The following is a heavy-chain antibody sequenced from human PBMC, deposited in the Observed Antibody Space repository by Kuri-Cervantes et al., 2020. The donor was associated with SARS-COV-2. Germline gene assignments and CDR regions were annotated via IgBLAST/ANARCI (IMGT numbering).Heavy chain of an antibody. CDR3: ARNID. CDR2: IEYDGSSK. Sequence: GGSLRLSCAASGFTFSSYSMNWVRQAPGKGLEWVAFIEYDGSSKYYADSVTGRFTVSRDNSKNTLFLHMDSLRGEDTAVYYCARNIDWGQGTMVTVSS. V-gene: IGHV3-30*03. CDR1: GFTFSSYS. J-gene: IGHJ3*01.